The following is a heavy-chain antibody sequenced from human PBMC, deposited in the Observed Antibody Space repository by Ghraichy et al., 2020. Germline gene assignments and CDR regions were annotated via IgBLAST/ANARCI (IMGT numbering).Heavy chain of an antibody. V-gene: IGHV1-58*01. CDR2: IVVGSGNT. D-gene: IGHD3-16*01. J-gene: IGHJ4*02. CDR3: AALLGQRPLGDY. CDR1: GFTFTSSA. Sequence: SVKVSCKASGFTFTSSAVQWVRQARGQRLEWIGWIVVGSGNTNYAQKFQERVTITRDMSTSTAYMELSSLRSEDTAVYYCAALLGQRPLGDYWGQGTLVTVSS.